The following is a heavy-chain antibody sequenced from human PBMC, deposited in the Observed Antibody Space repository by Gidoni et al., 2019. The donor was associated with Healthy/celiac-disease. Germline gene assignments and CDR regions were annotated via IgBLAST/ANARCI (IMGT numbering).Heavy chain of an antibody. CDR1: GGSISSGGYY. V-gene: IGHV4-31*03. D-gene: IGHD2-21*02. Sequence: QVQLQESGPGLVKPSQTLSLTCTVSGGSISSGGYYWSWFRQHPGKGLGWIGYSYSSGSTYYNPSLKSRVTISVDTSKNQFSLKLSSVTAADTAVYYCASSVATAQAPYYFDYWGQGTLVTVSS. J-gene: IGHJ4*02. CDR2: SYSSGST. CDR3: ASSVATAQAPYYFDY.